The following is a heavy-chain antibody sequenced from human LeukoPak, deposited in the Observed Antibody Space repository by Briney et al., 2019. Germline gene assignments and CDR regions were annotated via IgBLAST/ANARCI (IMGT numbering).Heavy chain of an antibody. J-gene: IGHJ5*02. Sequence: SETLSLTCAVYGGSFSGYYWSWIRQPPGKGLEWIGEINHSGSTNYNPSLKSRVTISVDTSKNQFSLKLSSVTAADTAVYYCARDLGVVVAGNWFDPWGQGTLVTVSS. CDR3: ARDLGVVVAGNWFDP. CDR1: GGSFSGYY. D-gene: IGHD2-15*01. CDR2: INHSGST. V-gene: IGHV4-34*01.